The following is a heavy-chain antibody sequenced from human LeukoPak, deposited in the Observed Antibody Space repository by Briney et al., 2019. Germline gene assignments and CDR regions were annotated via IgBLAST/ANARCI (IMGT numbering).Heavy chain of an antibody. V-gene: IGHV3-11*04. CDR2: IIGSSSTI. J-gene: IGHJ6*03. Sequence: GGSLRLSCAASGFTFSDYYMSWIRQAPGKGLGWVSHIIGSSSTIYYADSVKGRFTISRDNAKNSLYLQMNSLRAEDSAVYYCARDGGGYTYGNYYMDVWGKGTTVTVSS. D-gene: IGHD5-18*01. CDR1: GFTFSDYY. CDR3: ARDGGGYTYGNYYMDV.